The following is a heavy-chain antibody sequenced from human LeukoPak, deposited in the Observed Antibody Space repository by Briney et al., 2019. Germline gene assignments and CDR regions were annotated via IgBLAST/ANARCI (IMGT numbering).Heavy chain of an antibody. V-gene: IGHV3-30*02. D-gene: IGHD3-3*01. CDR1: GFTFSSYG. J-gene: IGHJ4*02. CDR2: IRYDGSNK. CDR3: AKQPYDFWSGYCDY. Sequence: GGSLRLSCAASGFTFSSYGMHWVRQAPGKGLEWVAFIRYDGSNKYYADSVKGRFTISRDNSKNTLYLQMNSLRAEDTAVYYCAKQPYDFWSGYCDYWGQGTLVTVSS.